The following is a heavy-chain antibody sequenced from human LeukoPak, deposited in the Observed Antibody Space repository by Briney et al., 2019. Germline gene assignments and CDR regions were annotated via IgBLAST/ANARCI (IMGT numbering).Heavy chain of an antibody. CDR2: IYPGDSDT. J-gene: IGHJ4*02. CDR3: ARPWGDCSSTSCYSAY. V-gene: IGHV5-51*01. Sequence: GESLKISCKGSGYSFASYWIAWVRQMPGKGLEWMGIIYPGDSDTRYSPSFQGQVTISADKSISTAYLQWSSLKASDTAIYYCARPWGDCSSTSCYSAYWGQGTLVTVSS. D-gene: IGHD2-2*01. CDR1: GYSFASYW.